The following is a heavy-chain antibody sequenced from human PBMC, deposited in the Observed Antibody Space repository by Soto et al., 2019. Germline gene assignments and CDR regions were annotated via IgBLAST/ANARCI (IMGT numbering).Heavy chain of an antibody. Sequence: QVQVEQSGAEVKKPGSSVKVSCKASGDTFSSYGFTWVRQAPGQGLEWMGGIIPILRTANDAQKFQGRVTITADDSTSTAYMALSSLRSEDTAVYYCARALVATNAFDYWGEGILVTVSS. CDR3: ARALVATNAFDY. J-gene: IGHJ4*02. CDR1: GDTFSSYG. V-gene: IGHV1-69*11. CDR2: IIPILRTA. D-gene: IGHD5-12*01.